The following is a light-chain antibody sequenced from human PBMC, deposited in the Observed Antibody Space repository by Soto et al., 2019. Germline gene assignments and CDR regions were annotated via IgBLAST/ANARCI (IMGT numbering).Light chain of an antibody. V-gene: IGKV3-11*01. CDR1: QSVGSY. CDR3: QQRSNLWHT. Sequence: EIVLTQSPATLSLSPGERATLSCRASQSVGSYLAWYQQKPGQAPRLLIYDASNRATGIPARFSGSGSGTDFTLTISSLEPEDFAFYYCQQRSNLWHTFGGGTKVEIK. J-gene: IGKJ4*01. CDR2: DAS.